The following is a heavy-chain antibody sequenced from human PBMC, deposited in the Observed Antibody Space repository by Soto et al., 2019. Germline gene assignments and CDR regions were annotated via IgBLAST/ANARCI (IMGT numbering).Heavy chain of an antibody. J-gene: IGHJ6*02. CDR3: GRMNVDSYQFYYAMDV. Sequence: SGPTLVNPTDPLTLTCTVSGFSLTTGKMGVSWIRQPPGKALEWLAHIFSDNERSYSTSLQGRLTISKDTSGSQVVLSMTNVEPVDTAKYSCGRMNVDSYQFYYAMDVWGPGPTLTISS. CDR2: IFSDNER. V-gene: IGHV2-26*01. CDR1: GFSLTTGKMG. D-gene: IGHD4-17*01.